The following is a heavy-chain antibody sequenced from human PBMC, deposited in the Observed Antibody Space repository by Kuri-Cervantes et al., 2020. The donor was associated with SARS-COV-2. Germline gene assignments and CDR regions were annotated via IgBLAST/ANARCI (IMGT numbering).Heavy chain of an antibody. V-gene: IGHV4-59*08. J-gene: IGHJ4*02. Sequence: SETLSLTCTVSGGSISSYYWSWIRQPPGKGLEWIGYIYYSGSTNYNPSLKSRVTISVDTSKNQFSLKLSSVTAADTAVYYCARSGAYYYDPTDYWGQGTLVTVAS. CDR1: GGSISSYY. CDR2: IYYSGST. D-gene: IGHD3-22*01. CDR3: ARSGAYYYDPTDY.